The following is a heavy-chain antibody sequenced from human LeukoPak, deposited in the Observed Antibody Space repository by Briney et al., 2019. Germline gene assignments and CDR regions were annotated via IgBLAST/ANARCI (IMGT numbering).Heavy chain of an antibody. Sequence: GGSLRLSCAVSGFTFSSCWMHWVLQVPGKGLVWVSRIKSDGSSTIYADSVKGRFTISTDNAKNTLYLQMNSLRAEDTAVYYCACSAGGNDFWSGYLDYWGQGSLVTVSS. CDR1: GFTFSSCW. CDR2: IKSDGSST. D-gene: IGHD3-3*01. CDR3: ACSAGGNDFWSGYLDY. J-gene: IGHJ4*02. V-gene: IGHV3-74*01.